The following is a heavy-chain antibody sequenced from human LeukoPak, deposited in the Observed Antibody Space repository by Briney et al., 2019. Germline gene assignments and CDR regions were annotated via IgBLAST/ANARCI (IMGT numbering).Heavy chain of an antibody. V-gene: IGHV4-59*11. J-gene: IGHJ4*02. CDR3: ARLAKCDGNCYSFDL. CDR1: GDSISSHP. Sequence: PSETLSLTLDVSGDSISSHPWSWIRQPPGKGLDYIGFIDYNGNTNYNPSLKSRVTISLDIFKNQFSLNLNSVSAADTAVYYCARLAKCDGNCYSFDLWGQGMLVTVSS. CDR2: IDYNGNT. D-gene: IGHD2-21*02.